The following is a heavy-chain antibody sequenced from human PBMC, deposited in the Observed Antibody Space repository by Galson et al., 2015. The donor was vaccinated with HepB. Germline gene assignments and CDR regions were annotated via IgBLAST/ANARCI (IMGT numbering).Heavy chain of an antibody. Sequence: SLRLSCAISGFTFTNDAMSWVRQAPGKGLEWVASLATIGGNTYYADSMKGRFTISRDSFTNTIYLQMDSLRAEDTALYYCASRTRLLGYAFDTWGQGTTVTVSS. CDR1: GFTFTNDA. CDR3: ASRTRLLGYAFDT. D-gene: IGHD2-8*02. CDR2: LATIGGNT. V-gene: IGHV3-23*01. J-gene: IGHJ3*02.